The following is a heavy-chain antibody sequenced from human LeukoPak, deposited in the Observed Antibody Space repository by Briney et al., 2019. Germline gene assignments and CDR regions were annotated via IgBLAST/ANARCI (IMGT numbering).Heavy chain of an antibody. CDR2: ISAYNGNT. V-gene: IGHV1-18*01. CDR3: ARAGTVVVVPAAYYYMDV. CDR1: GYTFTSYG. J-gene: IGHJ6*03. Sequence: ASVKVSCKASGYTFTSYGISWVRQAPGQGLEWMGWISAYNGNTNYAQKLQGRVTMTTDTSTSTAYMELRSLRSDDTAVYYCARAGTVVVVPAAYYYMDVWGKGNTGTVFS. D-gene: IGHD2-2*01.